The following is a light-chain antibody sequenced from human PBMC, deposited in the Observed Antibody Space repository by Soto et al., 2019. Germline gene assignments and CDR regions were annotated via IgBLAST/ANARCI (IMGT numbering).Light chain of an antibody. CDR2: LAS. V-gene: IGKV2-28*01. J-gene: IGKJ4*01. Sequence: DVVMTQSPLSLPVTPGEPASISCRSSQSLLHSNGYNYLAWFLQKAGQSPQLLIYLASSRASGDPDRFSGSGSGTDFTLEISSVEAEDVGIYYCMQLLHPPLTFGGGTKVEIK. CDR1: QSLLHSNGYNY. CDR3: MQLLHPPLT.